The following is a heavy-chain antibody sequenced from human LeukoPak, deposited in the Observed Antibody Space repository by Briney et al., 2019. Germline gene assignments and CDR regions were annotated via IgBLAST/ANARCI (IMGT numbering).Heavy chain of an antibody. J-gene: IGHJ6*03. D-gene: IGHD3-3*01. Sequence: GGSLRLACAASGFTFSSYWMSWVRQAPGKGLEWVANIKQDGSEKYYVDSVKGRFTISRDNAKNSLYLQMNSLRAEDTAVYYCARRDTWSAYYYYYYYMDVWGKGTTVTVSS. CDR3: ARRDTWSAYYYYYYYMDV. CDR1: GFTFSSYW. V-gene: IGHV3-7*01. CDR2: IKQDGSEK.